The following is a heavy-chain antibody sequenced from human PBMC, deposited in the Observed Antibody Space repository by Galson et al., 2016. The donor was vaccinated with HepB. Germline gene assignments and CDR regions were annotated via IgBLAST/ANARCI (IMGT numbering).Heavy chain of an antibody. V-gene: IGHV3-11*06. CDR3: ARTTDYYDSSGFFNDAFDI. CDR1: GFTFSDYY. CDR2: IGSSATYT. D-gene: IGHD3-22*01. Sequence: SLRLSCAASGFTFSDYYMSWIRQAPGKGLEWVSYIGSSATYTKYADSVKGRFTISRGNPKNTLYLQMNSLRAEDSAVYYCARTTDYYDSSGFFNDAFDIWGQGTIVTVSS. J-gene: IGHJ3*02.